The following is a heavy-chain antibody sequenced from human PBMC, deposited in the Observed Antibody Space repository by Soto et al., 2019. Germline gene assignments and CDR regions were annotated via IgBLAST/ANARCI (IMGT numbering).Heavy chain of an antibody. CDR3: ARGRQDYDRDGVVAN. CDR2: INSDGSST. CDR1: GFTFSSYW. Sequence: GGSLRLSCAASGFTFSSYWMHWVRQAPGKGLVWVSRINSDGSSTSYADSVKGRFTISRDNAKNTLYLQMNSLRAEDTAVYYCARGRQDYDRDGVVANWGQGTLVTVSS. J-gene: IGHJ4*02. D-gene: IGHD3-22*01. V-gene: IGHV3-74*01.